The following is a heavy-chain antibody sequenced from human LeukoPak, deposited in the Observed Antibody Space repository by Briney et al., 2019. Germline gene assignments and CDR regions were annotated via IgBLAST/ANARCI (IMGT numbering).Heavy chain of an antibody. V-gene: IGHV1-8*01. J-gene: IGHJ4*02. CDR1: GYTFTSHD. CDR2: MNPNSGNT. CDR3: ARDRGY. Sequence: ASVKDSCKASGYTFTSHDINWVRPATAQGLEWMGWMNPNSGNTGYAQKFQGRVTMTRDTSINTAYMELHSLRSEDTDVYYCARDRGYWGQGTLVTVSS.